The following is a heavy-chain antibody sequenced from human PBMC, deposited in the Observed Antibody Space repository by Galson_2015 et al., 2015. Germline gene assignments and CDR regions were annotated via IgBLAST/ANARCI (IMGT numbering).Heavy chain of an antibody. CDR2: ITPIFGTA. J-gene: IGHJ4*02. V-gene: IGHV1-69*06. CDR3: ARGSQDCSSNSSPYNY. CDR1: GGSFSLYA. D-gene: IGHD2-2*01. Sequence: SVKVSCKASGGSFSLYAINWVRQAPGQGPQWMGGITPIFGTANYAQNFQGRVTITAEKSTSTAYMELSSLRSEDTAVYYCARGSQDCSSNSSPYNYWGQGTLVTVSS.